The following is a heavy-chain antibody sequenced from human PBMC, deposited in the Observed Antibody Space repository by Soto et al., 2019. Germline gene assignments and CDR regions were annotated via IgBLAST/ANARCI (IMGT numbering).Heavy chain of an antibody. D-gene: IGHD1-26*01. CDR3: ATGGGLRKWGNNSPFSYGMDV. V-gene: IGHV1-24*01. J-gene: IGHJ6*02. Sequence: ASVKVSCKVSGYTFTDLSVHWVRQAPGKGLEWMGGFDPEEDETIYAQKFKGRVAMTEDTSTDTAYMELSSLRSEDTAMYYCATGGGLRKWGNNSPFSYGMDVWGQGTAVTVSS. CDR1: GYTFTDLS. CDR2: FDPEEDET.